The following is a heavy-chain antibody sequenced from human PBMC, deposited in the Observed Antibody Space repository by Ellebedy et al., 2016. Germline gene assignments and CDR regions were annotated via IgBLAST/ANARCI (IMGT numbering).Heavy chain of an antibody. CDR2: INPNSGGT. CDR3: ARDLGSGWYGYYYYGMDV. CDR1: GYTFTSYG. V-gene: IGHV1-2*02. Sequence: ASVKVSCXASGYTFTSYGISWVRQAPGQGLEWMGWINPNSGGTNYAQKFQGRVTMTRDTSISTAYMELSRLRSDDTAVYYCARDLGSGWYGYYYYGMDVWGQGTTVTVSS. J-gene: IGHJ6*02. D-gene: IGHD6-19*01.